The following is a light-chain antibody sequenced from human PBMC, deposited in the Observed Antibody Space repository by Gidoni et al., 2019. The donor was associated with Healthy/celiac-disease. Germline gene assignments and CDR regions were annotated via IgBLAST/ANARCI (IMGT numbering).Light chain of an antibody. CDR1: QSLLHSHGYNY. CDR2: LGS. J-gene: IGKJ4*01. Sequence: IVMNQSPISLPVTPGEPASISCRSSQSLLHSHGYNYLVWYPQKPGQSPQLLNYLGSNRASGVPDRFSSSGSGTDFALKISGVEAGGVGVYYCMQALQTPLTFGGGTKVEIK. V-gene: IGKV2-28*01. CDR3: MQALQTPLT.